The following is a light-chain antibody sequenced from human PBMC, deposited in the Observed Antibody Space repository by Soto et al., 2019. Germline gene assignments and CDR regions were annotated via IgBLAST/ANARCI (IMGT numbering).Light chain of an antibody. CDR2: DVS. Sequence: QSVLTQPRSVSGSPGQSVTISCTGTSSDVGGYNYVSWYQQHPGKAPKLMIYDVSKRPSGVPDRFSGSKSGNTASLTISGLQAEDEADYYCCSYAGSYGVVFGGGTQLTVL. J-gene: IGLJ2*01. V-gene: IGLV2-11*01. CDR1: SSDVGGYNY. CDR3: CSYAGSYGVV.